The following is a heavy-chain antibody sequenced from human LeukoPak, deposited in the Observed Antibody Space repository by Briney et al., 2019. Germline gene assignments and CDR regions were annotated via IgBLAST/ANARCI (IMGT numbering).Heavy chain of an antibody. CDR3: AHPTEYSSSWYGNWFDP. Sequence: GGSLRLSCAASGFIFSSYAMTWVRQAPGTGLEWVSAISASGGSTYYGDSLKGRFTISRDNSKNTLYLQMNSLRAEDTAVYYCAHPTEYSSSWYGNWFDPWGQGTLVTVSS. CDR1: GFIFSSYA. V-gene: IGHV3-23*01. CDR2: ISASGGST. D-gene: IGHD6-13*01. J-gene: IGHJ5*02.